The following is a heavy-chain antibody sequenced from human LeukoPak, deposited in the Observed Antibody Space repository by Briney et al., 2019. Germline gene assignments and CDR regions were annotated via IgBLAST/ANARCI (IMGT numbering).Heavy chain of an antibody. Sequence: GGSLRLSCAASGFTFSSNWMHWVRHAPGKGLVWVSRINEDGSTTNYADSVKGRSTIFRDNAKNTLYLQMNSLRAEVTAVYYCVRDLGGRSGHWGQGTLVTVSS. CDR3: VRDLGGRSGH. J-gene: IGHJ4*02. CDR2: INEDGSTT. CDR1: GFTFSSNW. D-gene: IGHD1-26*01. V-gene: IGHV3-74*01.